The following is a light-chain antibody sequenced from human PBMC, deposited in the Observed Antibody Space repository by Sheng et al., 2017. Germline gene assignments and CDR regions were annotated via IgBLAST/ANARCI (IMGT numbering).Light chain of an antibody. Sequence: EIVLTQSPGTLSLSPGERATLSCRTSQSLSVNYLAWYQQKPGQAPRLLFYGASTGASDIPARFSGSGSGTDFTLTISSLEPEDFAVYYCQQRSDWPRTFGQGTKVEIK. CDR2: GAS. J-gene: IGKJ1*01. V-gene: IGKV3-11*01. CDR3: QQRSDWPRT. CDR1: QSLSVNY.